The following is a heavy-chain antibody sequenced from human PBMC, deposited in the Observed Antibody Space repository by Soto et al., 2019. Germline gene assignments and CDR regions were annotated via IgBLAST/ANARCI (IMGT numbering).Heavy chain of an antibody. Sequence: EVQLLESGGGLVQPGGSLRLSCAASGFTFSSYAMSWVRQAPGKGLEWVSAISGSGGSTYYADSVKGRFTISRDNSKNTLYLQMNSLRAEDTAVYYCASLYQRLFRGDDAFDIWGQGTMVTVSS. CDR1: GFTFSSYA. J-gene: IGHJ3*02. CDR3: ASLYQRLFRGDDAFDI. D-gene: IGHD6-25*01. V-gene: IGHV3-23*01. CDR2: ISGSGGST.